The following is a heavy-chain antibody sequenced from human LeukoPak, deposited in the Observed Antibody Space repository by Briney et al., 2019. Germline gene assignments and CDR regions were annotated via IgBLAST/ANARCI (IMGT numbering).Heavy chain of an antibody. Sequence: PGGSLRLSCAASGFAFDDYAMHWVRQAPGKGLEWVSGISWNSGSIGYADSVKGRFTISRDNAKNSLYLQMNSLRAEDTALYYCAKDLAGWWYFDLWGRGTLVTVSS. J-gene: IGHJ2*01. CDR2: ISWNSGSI. CDR3: AKDLAGWWYFDL. V-gene: IGHV3-9*01. D-gene: IGHD6-19*01. CDR1: GFAFDDYA.